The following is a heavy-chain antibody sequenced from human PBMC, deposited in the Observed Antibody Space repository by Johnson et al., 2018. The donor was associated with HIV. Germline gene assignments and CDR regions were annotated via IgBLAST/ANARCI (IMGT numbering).Heavy chain of an antibody. J-gene: IGHJ3*02. V-gene: IGHV3-20*04. CDR3: ARITTPSYSGSYYGALDI. CDR2: INWNGGST. D-gene: IGHD1-26*01. CDR1: GFTFDDYG. Sequence: VQLVESGGGVVRPGGSLRLSCAASGFTFDDYGMSWVRQAPGKGLEWVSGINWNGGSTGYADSVKGRFTISRDNAKNSLYLQMNSLRAEDTALYYCARITTPSYSGSYYGALDIWGQGTMVTVSS.